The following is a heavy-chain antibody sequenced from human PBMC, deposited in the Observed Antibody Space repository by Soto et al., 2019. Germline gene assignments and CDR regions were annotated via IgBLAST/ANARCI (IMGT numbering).Heavy chain of an antibody. CDR3: ARRWNDAIDY. V-gene: IGHV1-2*02. CDR1: GYTFTGYY. Sequence: AEVKVSCKASGYTFTGYYMHWVRQAPGQGLEWMGWINPNSGGTNYAQKFQGRVTMTSDTSISTAYMELSRLRSDDTAVYYCARRWNDAIDYWGQGTLVTVYS. CDR2: INPNSGGT. J-gene: IGHJ4*02. D-gene: IGHD1-1*01.